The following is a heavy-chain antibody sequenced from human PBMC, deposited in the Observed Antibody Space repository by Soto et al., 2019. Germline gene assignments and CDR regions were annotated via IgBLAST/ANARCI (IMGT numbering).Heavy chain of an antibody. D-gene: IGHD3-9*01. CDR2: IIPIFGTA. J-gene: IGHJ6*02. CDR1: GGTFSSYA. CDR3: ARARLPYDILTGYHPPYYYYGMDV. V-gene: IGHV1-69*13. Sequence: GASVKVSCKASGGTFSSYAISWVRQAPGQGLEWMGGIIPIFGTANYAQKFQGRVTITADESTSTAYMELSSLRSEDTAVYYCARARLPYDILTGYHPPYYYYGMDVWGQGTTVTVSS.